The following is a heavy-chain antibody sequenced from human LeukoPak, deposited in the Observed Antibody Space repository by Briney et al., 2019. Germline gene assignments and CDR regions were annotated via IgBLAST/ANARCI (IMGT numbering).Heavy chain of an antibody. CDR2: TYYMSKWSH. V-gene: IGHV6-1*01. D-gene: IGHD3-10*01. Sequence: QTLSLTRAISVDSLPSNSAAWNWLRHSPARGREWLGRTYYMSKWSHDYAVSVKSRLTTHPNTSKNQFSLQLNSVTPEDTAVYYCARAVRGYFDYWGQGTLVTVSS. J-gene: IGHJ4*02. CDR1: VDSLPSNSAA. CDR3: ARAVRGYFDY.